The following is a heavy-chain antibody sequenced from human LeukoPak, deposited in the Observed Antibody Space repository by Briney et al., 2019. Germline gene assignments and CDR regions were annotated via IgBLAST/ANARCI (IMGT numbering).Heavy chain of an antibody. Sequence: GGSLRLSCAASGFTFSSYGMHWVRQAPGKGLEWVAFIRYDGSNKYYADSVKGRFTISRDNSKNTLYLQMNSLRAEDTAVYYCAKPIAAAGTREFAFDIWGQGTMVTVSS. CDR1: GFTFSSYG. CDR2: IRYDGSNK. V-gene: IGHV3-30*02. D-gene: IGHD6-13*01. J-gene: IGHJ3*02. CDR3: AKPIAAAGTREFAFDI.